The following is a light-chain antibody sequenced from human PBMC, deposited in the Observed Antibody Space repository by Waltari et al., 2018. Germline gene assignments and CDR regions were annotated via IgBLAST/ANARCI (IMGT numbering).Light chain of an antibody. Sequence: DIQMTQSPSSLSAPVGDIVSITCQASQDIRNFLNWFQLKPGKSPQVLIYDASNLETGVPSRFSGRKSGTEFTLTISGLQPEDFATYFCQQYYDLPLTFGGGTKVEI. V-gene: IGKV1-33*01. CDR2: DAS. J-gene: IGKJ4*01. CDR1: QDIRNF. CDR3: QQYYDLPLT.